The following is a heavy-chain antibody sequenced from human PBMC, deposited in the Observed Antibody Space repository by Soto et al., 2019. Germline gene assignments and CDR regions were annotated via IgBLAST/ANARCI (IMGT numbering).Heavy chain of an antibody. CDR3: AKDRGYSSGYGEVDY. CDR2: ISGSGSST. D-gene: IGHD5-18*01. CDR1: GFTVSSYA. Sequence: EVQQLESGGGLVQPGGSLRLSCAASGFTVSSYAMSWVRQAPGKGLEWVSAISGSGSSTYYADSVKGRFTISRDNSKNTLYLQMNSLRAEDTAVYYCAKDRGYSSGYGEVDYWGQGTLVTVSS. J-gene: IGHJ4*02. V-gene: IGHV3-23*01.